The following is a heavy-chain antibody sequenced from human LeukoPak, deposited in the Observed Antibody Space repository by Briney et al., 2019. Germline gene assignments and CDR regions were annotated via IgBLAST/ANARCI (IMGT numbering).Heavy chain of an antibody. Sequence: PGGSLRLPCAASGFTFSSYGMHWVRQAPGKGLEWVAFIRFDGSNTYYADSVKGRFTISRDNSKNTLYLQMNSLRAEDTAVYYCAKRDLWFGELLDAFDIWGQGTMVTVSS. J-gene: IGHJ3*02. V-gene: IGHV3-30*02. D-gene: IGHD3-10*01. CDR1: GFTFSSYG. CDR3: AKRDLWFGELLDAFDI. CDR2: IRFDGSNT.